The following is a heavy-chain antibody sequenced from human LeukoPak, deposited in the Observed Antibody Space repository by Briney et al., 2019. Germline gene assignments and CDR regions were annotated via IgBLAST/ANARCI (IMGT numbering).Heavy chain of an antibody. Sequence: PSETLSLTCTVSGDYISSYYWSWIRQPPGKGLEWIGYIYYSGSASYNPSLKSRVTISVDTSKNQFSLKLSSVTAADTAVYYCARGRWELPYWGQGTLVTVSS. CDR1: GDYISSYY. CDR3: ARGRWELPY. CDR2: IYYSGSA. J-gene: IGHJ4*02. V-gene: IGHV4-59*12. D-gene: IGHD1-26*01.